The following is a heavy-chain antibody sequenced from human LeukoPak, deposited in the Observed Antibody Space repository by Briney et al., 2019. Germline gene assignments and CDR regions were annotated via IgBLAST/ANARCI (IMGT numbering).Heavy chain of an antibody. J-gene: IGHJ5*02. CDR2: ISSSSSTI. CDR3: ARDPLPYCGGDCYPVNWFDP. V-gene: IGHV3-48*01. Sequence: PGGSLRLSCAASGYTFGGYSMNWVRQAPGKGLEWVSYISSSSSTIYYADSVKGRFTISRDNAKNSLYLQMNSLRAEDTAVYYCARDPLPYCGGDCYPVNWFDPWGQGTLVTVSS. D-gene: IGHD2-21*01. CDR1: GYTFGGYS.